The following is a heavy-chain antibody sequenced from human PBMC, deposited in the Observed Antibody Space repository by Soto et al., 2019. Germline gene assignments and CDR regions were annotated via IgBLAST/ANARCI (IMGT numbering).Heavy chain of an antibody. CDR2: ISRSGSTV. D-gene: IGHD2-2*01. CDR1: GFTFSDYY. CDR3: GSVLCISPSCYDWYYYYGMVL. J-gene: IGHJ6*02. V-gene: IGHV3-11*01. Sequence: QVQLVESGGGLVKPGGSLRLSCAASGFTFSDYYMTWIRQAPGKGLEWVSYISRSGSTVYNADSGKGRFTFSRDNAKNSLYLQMDSRRAADTALYYWGSVLCISPSCYDWYYYYGMVLWGQGTTVTVSS.